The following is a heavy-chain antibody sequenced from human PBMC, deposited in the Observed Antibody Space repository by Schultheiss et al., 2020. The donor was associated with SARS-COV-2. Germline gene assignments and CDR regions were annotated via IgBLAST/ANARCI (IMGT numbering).Heavy chain of an antibody. V-gene: IGHV3-21*01. Sequence: GGSLRLSCAASGFTFSSYSMNWVRQAPGKGLEWVSSISSSSSYIYYADSVKGRFTISRDNAKNSLYLQMNSLRAEDTAVYYCARDDRFLEWLVEGDWGMDVWGQGTTVTVSS. CDR3: ARDDRFLEWLVEGDWGMDV. CDR1: GFTFSSYS. CDR2: ISSSSSYI. D-gene: IGHD3-3*01. J-gene: IGHJ6*02.